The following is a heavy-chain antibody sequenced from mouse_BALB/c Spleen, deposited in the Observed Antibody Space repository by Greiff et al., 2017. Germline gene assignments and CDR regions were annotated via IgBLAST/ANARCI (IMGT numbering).Heavy chain of an antibody. CDR3: ARDPVIYYDYDDHPHAMDY. V-gene: IGHV1-80*01. CDR2: IYPGDGDT. Sequence: QVQLQQSGAELVRPGSSVKISCKASGYAFSSYWMNWVKQRPGQGLEWIGQIYPGDGDTNYNGKFKGKATLTADKSSSTAYMQLSSLTSEDSAVYFCARDPVIYYDYDDHPHAMDYWGQGTSVTVSS. J-gene: IGHJ4*01. CDR1: GYAFSSYW. D-gene: IGHD2-4*01.